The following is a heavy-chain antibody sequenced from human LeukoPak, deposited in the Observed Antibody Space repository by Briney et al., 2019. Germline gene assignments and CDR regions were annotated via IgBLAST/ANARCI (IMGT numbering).Heavy chain of an antibody. CDR3: ARTCSYYFDY. J-gene: IGHJ4*02. D-gene: IGHD6-6*01. CDR2: IHSDGSST. V-gene: IGHV3-74*01. CDR1: GFTFSSYW. Sequence: PGGSLRLSCAASGFTFSSYWMHWVRQAPGKGLVWVSRIHSDGSSTTYADSVKGRFTISRDNAKNTLFLQMNNLRAEDTAVYYCARTCSYYFDYWGQGTLVTVSS.